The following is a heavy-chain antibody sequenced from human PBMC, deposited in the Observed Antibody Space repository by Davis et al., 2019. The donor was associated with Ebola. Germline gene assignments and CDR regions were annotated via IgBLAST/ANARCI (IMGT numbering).Heavy chain of an antibody. CDR1: GRTFSSYA. V-gene: IGHV1-69*13. Sequence: SLKVSCKASGRTFSSYAISWVRQAPGQGLEWMGGIIPIFGTANYAQKFQGRVTITADESTSTAYMELRSLRSDDTAVYYCARYGFGPFDYWGQGTLVTVSS. D-gene: IGHD3-16*01. J-gene: IGHJ4*02. CDR3: ARYGFGPFDY. CDR2: IIPIFGTA.